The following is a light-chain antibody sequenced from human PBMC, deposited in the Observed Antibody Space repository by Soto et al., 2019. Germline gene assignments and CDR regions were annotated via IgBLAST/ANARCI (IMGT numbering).Light chain of an antibody. V-gene: IGKV1-39*01. CDR3: QRTYSLPVT. CDR1: QSIASF. J-gene: IGKJ2*01. Sequence: DVQMTQSPSSLSASVGDRVTITCRASQSIASFLNWYQQRPGTAPKLLIYATSNLESGVASGFSRRGSAKDFTLSINSQQPEHFATYICQRTYSLPVTFGQGTLLE. CDR2: ATS.